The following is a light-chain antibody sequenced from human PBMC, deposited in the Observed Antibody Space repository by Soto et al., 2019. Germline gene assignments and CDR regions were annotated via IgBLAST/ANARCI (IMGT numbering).Light chain of an antibody. Sequence: EIVLPQSPGTLSLSPGERATLSCRASQSVSKNYLAWYQQKPGQAPRVLIYSASNRATGIPDRFSGSGSGTDFTLTISRLEPEDFAVYYCHQYGSSPTFGQGTKVEIK. CDR2: SAS. CDR3: HQYGSSPT. J-gene: IGKJ1*01. V-gene: IGKV3-20*01. CDR1: QSVSKNY.